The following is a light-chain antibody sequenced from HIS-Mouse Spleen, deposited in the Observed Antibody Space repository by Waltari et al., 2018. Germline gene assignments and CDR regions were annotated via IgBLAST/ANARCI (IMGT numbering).Light chain of an antibody. J-gene: IGLJ2*01. Sequence: SYVLTQPPSVSVAPGKTARITCGGNNIGSKSVHWYQQKPGQAPVLVVYDDSDRPSGITERFSGSNSGNTATLTIRRVEAGDEADYYCQVWDSSSDHVVFGGGTKLTVL. V-gene: IGLV3-21*03. CDR2: DDS. CDR3: QVWDSSSDHVV. CDR1: NIGSKS.